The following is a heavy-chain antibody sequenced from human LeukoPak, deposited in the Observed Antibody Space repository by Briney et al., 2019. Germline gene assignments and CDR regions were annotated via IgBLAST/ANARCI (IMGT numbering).Heavy chain of an antibody. J-gene: IGHJ4*02. CDR2: IIPIFGTA. V-gene: IGHV1-69*06. Sequence: SVKVSCKASGGTFSSYAISWVRQAPGQGLEWMGGIIPIFGTANYAQKFQGRVTITADKSTSTAYMELNSLRAEDTAVYYCAREPYGDYYVAYYFDYWGQGTLVTVSS. D-gene: IGHD4-17*01. CDR3: AREPYGDYYVAYYFDY. CDR1: GGTFSSYA.